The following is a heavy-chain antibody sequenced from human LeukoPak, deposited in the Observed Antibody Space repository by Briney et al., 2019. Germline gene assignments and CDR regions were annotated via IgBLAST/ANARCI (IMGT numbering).Heavy chain of an antibody. Sequence: KASETLSLTCNVSGASIFNYYWSWIRRAPGKGLEWIGYVHHSGRTNSNPSLGSRVTMSVDTSTSQLSLNLTSVTTADTAVYFCARDLRAKYWGQGTLVFVSS. J-gene: IGHJ1*01. CDR1: GASIFNYY. CDR2: VHHSGRT. D-gene: IGHD4/OR15-4a*01. CDR3: ARDLRAKY. V-gene: IGHV4-59*01.